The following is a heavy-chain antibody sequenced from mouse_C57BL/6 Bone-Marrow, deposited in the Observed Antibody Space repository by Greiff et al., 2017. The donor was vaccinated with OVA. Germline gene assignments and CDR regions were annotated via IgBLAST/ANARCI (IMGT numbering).Heavy chain of an antibody. CDR2: IDPADSYT. J-gene: IGHJ2*01. D-gene: IGHD1-1*01. Sequence: QVQLQQPGAELVKPGTSVKMSCKASGYTFTSYWMHWVKQRPGKGLEWIGVIDPADSYTNYKQKFKGKATLTVDTSSSTAYMQLSSLTSEDSAVYYGAGPGITAGISLDYWGQGTTLTVSS. CDR1: GYTFTSYW. CDR3: AGPGITAGISLDY. V-gene: IGHV1-59*01.